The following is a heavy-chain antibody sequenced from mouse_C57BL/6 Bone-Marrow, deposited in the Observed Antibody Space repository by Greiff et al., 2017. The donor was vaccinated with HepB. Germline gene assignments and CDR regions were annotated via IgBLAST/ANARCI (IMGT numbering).Heavy chain of an antibody. Sequence: QVQLQQPGAELVKPGASVKLSCKASGYTFTSYWMQWVKQRPGQGLEWIGEIYPSDSYTNYNQKFKGKATLTVDTSSSTAYMQLSSLTSEDTAVYYCARGGDYYGSSYYFDVWGTGTTVTVSS. J-gene: IGHJ1*03. V-gene: IGHV1-50*01. D-gene: IGHD1-1*01. CDR1: GYTFTSYW. CDR3: ARGGDYYGSSYYFDV. CDR2: IYPSDSYT.